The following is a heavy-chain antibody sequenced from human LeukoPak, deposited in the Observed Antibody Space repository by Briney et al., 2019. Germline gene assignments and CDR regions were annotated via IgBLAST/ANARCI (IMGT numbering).Heavy chain of an antibody. CDR2: IYYSGST. J-gene: IGHJ5*02. CDR3: ARDHLVRGVIPPLFGWFDP. D-gene: IGHD3-10*01. CDR1: GGSISSGGYY. Sequence: SETLSLTCTVSGGSISSGGYYWSWIRQHPGKGLEWIGYIYYSGSTYYNPSLKSRVTISVDTSKNQFSLKLSSVTAADTAVYYCARDHLVRGVIPPLFGWFDPWGQGTLVTVSS. V-gene: IGHV4-31*03.